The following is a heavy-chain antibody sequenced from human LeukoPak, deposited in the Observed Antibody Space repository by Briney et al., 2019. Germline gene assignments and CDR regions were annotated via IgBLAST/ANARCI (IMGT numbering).Heavy chain of an antibody. CDR2: INHDGSST. V-gene: IGHV3-74*01. Sequence: GGSLRLSCATSGFTFSTFWMHWVREAPGKGLVWVSRINHDGSSTNYADSVKGRFTISRDNAKNTLYLQMNSLRAEDTAVYYCVRDWGYDSSGYWQKYFDTWGQGTLVTVSS. CDR1: GFTFSTFW. CDR3: VRDWGYDSSGYWQKYFDT. D-gene: IGHD3-22*01. J-gene: IGHJ4*02.